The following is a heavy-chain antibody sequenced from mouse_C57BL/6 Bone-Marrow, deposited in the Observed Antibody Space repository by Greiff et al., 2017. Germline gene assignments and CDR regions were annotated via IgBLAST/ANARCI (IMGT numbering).Heavy chain of an antibody. J-gene: IGHJ4*01. Sequence: ESGPELVKPGASVKLSCKASGYSFTDYYMHWVKPSHGTGLEWIGVITPYYGTTSYNQKFKGKATLTVAQSSSTAYMQLNRLTSEDSAFYYCARGNNYDYARDYWCQGTAVTVSS. CDR2: ITPYYGTT. CDR1: GYSFTDYY. CDR3: ARGNNYDYARDY. D-gene: IGHD2-12*01. V-gene: IGHV1-39*01.